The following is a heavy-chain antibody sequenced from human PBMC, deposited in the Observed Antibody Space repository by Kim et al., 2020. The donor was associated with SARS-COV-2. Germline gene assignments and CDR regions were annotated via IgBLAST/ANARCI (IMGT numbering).Heavy chain of an antibody. CDR3: ARLRGFWDITMVRGDFNWFDP. D-gene: IGHD3-10*01. J-gene: IGHJ5*02. V-gene: IGHV4-34*01. Sequence: SETLSLTCAVYGGSFSGYYWSWIRQPPGKGLEWIGEINHSGSTNYNPSLKSRVTISVDTSKNQFSLKLSSVTAADTAVYYCARLRGFWDITMVRGDFNWFDPWGQGTLVTVSS. CDR2: INHSGST. CDR1: GGSFSGYY.